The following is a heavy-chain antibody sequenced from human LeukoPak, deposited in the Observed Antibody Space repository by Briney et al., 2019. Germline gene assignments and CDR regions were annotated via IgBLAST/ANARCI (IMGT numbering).Heavy chain of an antibody. D-gene: IGHD5-18*01. CDR3: ARETHTAMVL. J-gene: IGHJ4*02. Sequence: PGGSLRLSCAAFGFTVSSNYMSWVRQAPGKELEWVSVIYSGGSTYYADSVKGRFTISRDNSKNTLYLQMNSLRAEDTAVYYCARETHTAMVLWGQGTLVTVSS. CDR2: IYSGGST. V-gene: IGHV3-53*01. CDR1: GFTVSSNY.